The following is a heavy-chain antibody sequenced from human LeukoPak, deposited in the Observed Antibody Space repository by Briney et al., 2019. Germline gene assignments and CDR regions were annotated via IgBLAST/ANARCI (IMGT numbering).Heavy chain of an antibody. J-gene: IGHJ5*01. CDR1: GGSFSGYY. Sequence: SETLSLTCAVYGGSFSGYYWSWLRQPPGKGLEWIGEINHSGSTNYNPSLKSRVTISVDTSKNQFSLKLSSVTAADTAVYYCARHIQVAFRVSRLGWFDSWGQGTLVTVSS. CDR2: INHSGST. CDR3: ARHIQVAFRVSRLGWFDS. V-gene: IGHV4-34*01. D-gene: IGHD3-3*02.